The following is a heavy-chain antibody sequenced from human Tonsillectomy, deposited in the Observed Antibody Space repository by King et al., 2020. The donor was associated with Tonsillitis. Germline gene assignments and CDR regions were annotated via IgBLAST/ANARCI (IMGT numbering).Heavy chain of an antibody. J-gene: IGHJ4*02. CDR1: GYTFTSYY. D-gene: IGHD6-19*01. CDR2: INPSGGST. V-gene: IGHV1-46*01. CDR3: ARDTDSSGWDRGSIDY. Sequence: QLVQSGAEVKKPGASVKVSCKASGYTFTSYYMHWVRQAPGQGLEWMGIINPSGGSTSYAQKFQGRVTMTRDTSTSTVYMELSSLRSEDTAVYYCARDTDSSGWDRGSIDYWGQGTLVTVSS.